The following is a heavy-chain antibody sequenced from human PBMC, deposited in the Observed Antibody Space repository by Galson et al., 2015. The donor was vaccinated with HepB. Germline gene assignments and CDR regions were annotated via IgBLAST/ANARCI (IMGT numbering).Heavy chain of an antibody. CDR3: ARVDSSGYYYYFDY. Sequence: TLSLTCAVSGGSISSGGYSWSWIRQPPGKGLEWIGYIYHSGSTYYNPSLKSRVTISVDRSKNQSSLKLSSVTAADTAVYYCARVDSSGYYYYFDYWGQGTLVTVSS. D-gene: IGHD3-22*01. CDR2: IYHSGST. J-gene: IGHJ4*02. V-gene: IGHV4-30-2*01. CDR1: GGSISSGGYS.